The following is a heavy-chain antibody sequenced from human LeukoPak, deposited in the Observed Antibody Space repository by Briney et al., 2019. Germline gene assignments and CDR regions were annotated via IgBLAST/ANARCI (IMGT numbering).Heavy chain of an antibody. CDR2: IRYDESKK. J-gene: IGHJ4*02. D-gene: IGHD1-26*01. CDR1: GFTFSYYG. V-gene: IGHV3-30*02. CDR3: AKSHLPNAYSGTYYRDY. Sequence: GGSLRLSCAASGFTFSYYGMHWVRQAPGKGLEWVAFIRYDESKKFYGDSVKGRFTISRDNSKNMLYLQMNSLRTEDTAVYYCAKSHLPNAYSGTYYRDYWGQGTLVTVSS.